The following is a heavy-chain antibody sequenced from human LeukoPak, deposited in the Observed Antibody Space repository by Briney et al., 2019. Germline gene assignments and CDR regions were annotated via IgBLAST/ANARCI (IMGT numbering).Heavy chain of an antibody. J-gene: IGHJ4*02. D-gene: IGHD3-10*02. CDR2: ITYDGITE. CDR1: GFTFSRCG. Sequence: GTSLRLSCAASGFTFSRCGMHWVRQAPGKGLEWVAVITYDGITEYFEDSVKGRFTISRDTSKSTLYLQMNSLRAEDTALYYCVKELCSGYYRTADYWGQGTLVTVSS. V-gene: IGHV3-30*18. CDR3: VKELCSGYYRTADY.